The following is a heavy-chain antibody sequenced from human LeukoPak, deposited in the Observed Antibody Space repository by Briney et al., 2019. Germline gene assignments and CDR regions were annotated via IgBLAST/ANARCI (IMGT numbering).Heavy chain of an antibody. CDR2: IYYSGST. CDR1: GGSIRSSYYY. D-gene: IGHD1-1*01. CDR3: ARHPDPNWETPLYYYYGMDV. Sequence: KPSETLSLTCTVSGGSIRSSYYYWGWIRQPPGKGLEWIGSIYYSGSTYYNPSLKSRVTISVDTSKNQFSLKLSSVTAADTAVYYCARHPDPNWETPLYYYYGMDVWGQGTMVTVSS. J-gene: IGHJ6*02. V-gene: IGHV4-39*01.